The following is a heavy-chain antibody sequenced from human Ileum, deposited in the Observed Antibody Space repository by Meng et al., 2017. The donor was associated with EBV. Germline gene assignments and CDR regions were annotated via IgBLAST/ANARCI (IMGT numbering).Heavy chain of an antibody. Sequence: QESCPGLVSPSATLALTCDFSGYSRSSTNLWGWIRQPPGQELDWIGDIYYVGSTSYNPSLKSQVTMSVDTSKNHFSLNLNSVTAVDSAVYCCARNVPGTSAYYDWGQGTLVTVSS. J-gene: IGHJ4*02. CDR3: ARNVPGTSAYYD. CDR2: IYYVGST. D-gene: IGHD3-22*01. CDR1: GYSRSSTNL. V-gene: IGHV4-28*01.